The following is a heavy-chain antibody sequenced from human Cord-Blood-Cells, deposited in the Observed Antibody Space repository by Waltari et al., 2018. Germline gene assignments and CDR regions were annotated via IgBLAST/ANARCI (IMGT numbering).Heavy chain of an antibody. Sequence: EVQLLESGGGLVQPGGSLRLSCAASGFTFSSYAMSWVGQAPGKGLEWVSAISGSGGSTYYADSVKGRFTISRDNSKNTLYLQMNSLRAEDTAVYYCAKDQGNFGVVTHKGGFDYWGQGTLVTVSS. CDR2: ISGSGGST. CDR3: AKDQGNFGVVTHKGGFDY. CDR1: GFTFSSYA. J-gene: IGHJ4*02. V-gene: IGHV3-23*01. D-gene: IGHD3-3*01.